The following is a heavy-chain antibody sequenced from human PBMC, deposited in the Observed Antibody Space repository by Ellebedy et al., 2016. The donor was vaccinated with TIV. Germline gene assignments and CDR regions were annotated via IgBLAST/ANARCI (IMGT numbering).Heavy chain of an antibody. CDR3: AKGRGGGSDSSAPRYYFDY. CDR2: ISGRGGTT. V-gene: IGHV3-23*01. Sequence: GESLKISCVASGFTFSSNWMSWVRQAPGKGLEWVSSISGRGGTTYYADSVKGRFIISRDNSKRTLYLQMNSLRAEETAVYYCAKGRGGGSDSSAPRYYFDYWGLGTLVTVSS. D-gene: IGHD3-22*01. CDR1: GFTFSSNW. J-gene: IGHJ4*02.